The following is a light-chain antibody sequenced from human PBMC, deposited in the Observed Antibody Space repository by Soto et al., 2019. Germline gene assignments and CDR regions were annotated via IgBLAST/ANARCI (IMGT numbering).Light chain of an antibody. CDR3: SSYTNRRTII. J-gene: IGLJ2*01. CDR1: SSDVGGYNY. Sequence: QAVVTQPASVSGSPGQSITISCTGTSSDVGGYNYVSWYQQHPGKAPKLMVYDVTKRPSGVSYRFSGSKSGNTASLTISGLQAEDEADYYCSSYTNRRTIIFGGGTKVTVL. CDR2: DVT. V-gene: IGLV2-14*01.